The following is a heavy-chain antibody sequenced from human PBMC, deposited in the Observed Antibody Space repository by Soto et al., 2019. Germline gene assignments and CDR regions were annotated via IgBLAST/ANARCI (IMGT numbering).Heavy chain of an antibody. CDR1: GYSFTCYW. J-gene: IGHJ6*02. Sequence: PGESLKISCKGSGYSFTCYWISWLRQMPGKGLEWMGRIDPSDSYTNYSPSFQGHVTISADKSISTAYLQWSSLKASDTAMYYCARYCSSTSCYGYYYYGMDVWGQGTTVTVSS. CDR3: ARYCSSTSCYGYYYYGMDV. V-gene: IGHV5-10-1*01. CDR2: IDPSDSYT. D-gene: IGHD2-2*01.